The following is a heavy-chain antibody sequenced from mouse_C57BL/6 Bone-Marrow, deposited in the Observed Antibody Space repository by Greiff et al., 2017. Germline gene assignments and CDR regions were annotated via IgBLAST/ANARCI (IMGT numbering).Heavy chain of an antibody. CDR3: TRIAY. Sequence: EVKLMESGAELVRPGASVKLSCTASGFNIKDDYMHWVKQRPEQGLEWIGWIDPENGATEYASKFQGKATITVDTSSNTAYLQLSSLTSEDTAVYYCTRIAYWGQGTLVTVSA. CDR1: GFNIKDDY. J-gene: IGHJ3*01. CDR2: IDPENGAT. V-gene: IGHV14-4*01.